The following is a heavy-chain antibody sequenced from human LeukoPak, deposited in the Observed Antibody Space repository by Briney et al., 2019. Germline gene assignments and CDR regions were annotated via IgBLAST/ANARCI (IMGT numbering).Heavy chain of an antibody. J-gene: IGHJ3*02. D-gene: IGHD3-3*01. CDR1: GYTFTGYY. Sequence: ASVKVSCKASGYTFTGYYMRWVRQGPGQGLEWMGWINPNSGSTNYAHNFQGRVTMTRDTSISTAYMELSSLRSDDTAVYYCARDHGGTTMFVDAFDIWGQGTMVTVSS. V-gene: IGHV1-2*02. CDR3: ARDHGGTTMFVDAFDI. CDR2: INPNSGST.